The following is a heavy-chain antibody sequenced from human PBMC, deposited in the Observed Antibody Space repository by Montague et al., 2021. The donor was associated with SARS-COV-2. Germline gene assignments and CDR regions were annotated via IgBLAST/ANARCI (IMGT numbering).Heavy chain of an antibody. V-gene: IGHV3-74*01. J-gene: IGHJ4*02. CDR2: INSDGSIT. D-gene: IGHD5-24*01. Sequence: SLRLSCAASGFTFSSYWMHWVRQAPGKGLVWVSCINSDGSITTYADSVKGRFTISRDNAKNTVYMQMNSLRAEDTAVYYCVRLPRGGYNYPFDYWGLGTLVTVSS. CDR3: VRLPRGGYNYPFDY. CDR1: GFTFSSYW.